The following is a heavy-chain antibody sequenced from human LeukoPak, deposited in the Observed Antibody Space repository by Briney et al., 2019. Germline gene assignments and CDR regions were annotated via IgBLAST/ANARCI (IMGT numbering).Heavy chain of an antibody. CDR2: IYYSGST. CDR1: GDSMTTYY. D-gene: IGHD3-10*01. CDR3: ARDLYYGPGYYFYFDY. V-gene: IGHV4-59*01. Sequence: SETLSLTCTVSGDSMTTYYWSWIRQPPGKGLEWIGYIYYSGSTNYNPSLKSRVTISVDTSKNQFSLKLSSVTAADTAVYYCARDLYYGPGYYFYFDYWGQGMPVTVSS. J-gene: IGHJ4*02.